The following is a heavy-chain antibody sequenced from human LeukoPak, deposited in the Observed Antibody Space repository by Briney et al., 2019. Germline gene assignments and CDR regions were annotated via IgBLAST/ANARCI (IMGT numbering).Heavy chain of an antibody. V-gene: IGHV5-51*01. J-gene: IGHJ3*02. D-gene: IGHD5-12*01. Sequence: GESLKISCQGSGYSFTTYWIGWVRQMPGKGLEWMGIIYPGDSDTRYSPSFQGQVTISAGKSISTACLQWSSLKASDTAMYYCARRFSGSGYGRDAFDIWGQGTMVTV. CDR2: IYPGDSDT. CDR3: ARRFSGSGYGRDAFDI. CDR1: GYSFTTYW.